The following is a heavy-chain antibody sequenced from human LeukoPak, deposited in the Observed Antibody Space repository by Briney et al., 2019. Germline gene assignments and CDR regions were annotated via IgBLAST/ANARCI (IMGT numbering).Heavy chain of an antibody. CDR2: IYYSGST. V-gene: IGHV4-39*01. J-gene: IGHJ5*02. CDR1: GGSISSSSYY. D-gene: IGHD4-11*01. Sequence: PSETLSLTCTVSGGSISSSSYYWGWIRQPPGTGLEWIGSIYYSGSTYYNPSLKSRVTISVDTSKNQFSLKLSSVTAADTAVYYCALLSYSNYQYDWFDPWGQGTLVTVSS. CDR3: ALLSYSNYQYDWFDP.